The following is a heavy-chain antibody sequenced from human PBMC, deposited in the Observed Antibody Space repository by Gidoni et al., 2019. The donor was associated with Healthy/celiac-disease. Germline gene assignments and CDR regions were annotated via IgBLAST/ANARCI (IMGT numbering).Heavy chain of an antibody. V-gene: IGHV4-30-4*08. CDR1: GGSISSGDYS. J-gene: IGHJ5*02. Sequence: QVQLQESGPVLVKPSQTLSLTCTVSGGSISSGDYSWSWIRPPPGKCLEWIGYIYYSGSTYYNPSLKSRVTISVDTSKNQFSLKLSSVTAADTAVYYCARDRVGYCSGGSCYDWFDPWGQGTLVTVSS. D-gene: IGHD2-15*01. CDR2: IYYSGST. CDR3: ARDRVGYCSGGSCYDWFDP.